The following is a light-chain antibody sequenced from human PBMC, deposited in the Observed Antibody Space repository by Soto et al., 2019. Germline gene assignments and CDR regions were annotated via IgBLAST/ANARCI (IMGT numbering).Light chain of an antibody. CDR3: QQYNNWPP. Sequence: EIEMTQSPATLSVSPGERATLSCRASQSVSSNLAWYQQKPGQAPRLLIYGASTRATGIPARFSGSGSGTEFTLTISSLQSEDFAVYYCQQYNNWPPFGGGTKVEIK. V-gene: IGKV3-15*01. CDR2: GAS. CDR1: QSVSSN. J-gene: IGKJ4*01.